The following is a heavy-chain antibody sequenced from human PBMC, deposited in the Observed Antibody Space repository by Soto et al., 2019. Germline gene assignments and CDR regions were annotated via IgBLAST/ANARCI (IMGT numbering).Heavy chain of an antibody. CDR2: ISGSGGST. D-gene: IGHD2-15*01. CDR1: GFTFSSYA. V-gene: IGHV3-23*01. J-gene: IGHJ4*02. Sequence: PXGSLRLSCAASGFTFSSYAMSWVRQAPGKGLEWVSAISGSGGSTYYADSVKGRFTISRDNFKNTLFLQMNSLRAEDTAVYYCAKDVRYCSGGSCSEYYFDLWGQGTLVTVSS. CDR3: AKDVRYCSGGSCSEYYFDL.